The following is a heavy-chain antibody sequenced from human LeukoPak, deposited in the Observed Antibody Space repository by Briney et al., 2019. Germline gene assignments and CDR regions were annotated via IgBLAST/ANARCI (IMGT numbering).Heavy chain of an antibody. CDR2: IYYTGSS. V-gene: IGHV4-39*01. CDR3: ARLRWLLHFPESGYFES. D-gene: IGHD3-22*01. J-gene: IGHJ4*02. Sequence: SETLSLTCDVSGDTSVGSNFYWGWIRQPPGKGLEWIGTIYYTGSSYYNPSLKGRVTMSVDTSKNQFSPNLRSVTAPDTAVYYCARLRWLLHFPESGYFESWGQGILVAVSS. CDR1: GDTSVGSNFY.